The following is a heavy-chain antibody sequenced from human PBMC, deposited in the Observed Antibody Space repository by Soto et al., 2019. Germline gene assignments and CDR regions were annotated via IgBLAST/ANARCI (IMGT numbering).Heavy chain of an antibody. CDR2: IYYSGST. Sequence: SETLSLTCTVSGGSISSGGYYWSWIRQHPGKGLEWIGYIYYSGSTYYNPSLKSRVTISVDTSKNQFSLKLSSVTAADTAVYYCARVGDTVLNWFDPWGQGTLVTVSS. D-gene: IGHD4-17*01. CDR1: GGSISSGGYY. J-gene: IGHJ5*02. CDR3: ARVGDTVLNWFDP. V-gene: IGHV4-31*03.